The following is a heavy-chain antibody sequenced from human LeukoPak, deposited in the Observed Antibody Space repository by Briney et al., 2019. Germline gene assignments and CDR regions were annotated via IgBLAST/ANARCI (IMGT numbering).Heavy chain of an antibody. V-gene: IGHV1-69*05. D-gene: IGHD2-15*01. CDR2: IIPIFGTA. CDR3: ARVDCSGGSCYRPFFDY. Sequence: GASVKVSCKASGGTFSSYAISWVRQAPGQGLEWMGGIIPIFGTATYAQKFQGRVTITTDESTSTAYMELSSLRSEDTAVYYCARVDCSGGSCYRPFFDYWGQGTLVTVSS. CDR1: GGTFSSYA. J-gene: IGHJ4*02.